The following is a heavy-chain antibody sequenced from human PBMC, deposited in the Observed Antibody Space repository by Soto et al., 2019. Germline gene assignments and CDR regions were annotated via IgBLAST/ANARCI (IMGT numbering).Heavy chain of an antibody. Sequence: SETLSLTCAVSGAYISTGNWWSWVRQPPGEGLEWIGEIYHTGTTNYNPSLESRVTISVDKSKNQFSLRLSSVTAADTAVYYCARDSSSSSEGHYGMDVWGQGTTVTVSS. V-gene: IGHV4-4*02. D-gene: IGHD6-13*01. CDR3: ARDSSSSSEGHYGMDV. CDR1: GAYISTGNW. J-gene: IGHJ6*02. CDR2: IYHTGTT.